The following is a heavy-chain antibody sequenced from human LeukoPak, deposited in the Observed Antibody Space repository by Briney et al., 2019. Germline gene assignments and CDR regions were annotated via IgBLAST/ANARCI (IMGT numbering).Heavy chain of an antibody. J-gene: IGHJ4*02. CDR1: SGSISSSSYY. V-gene: IGHV4-39*07. CDR3: ARDLYYGSGSYL. CDR2: IYYSGST. Sequence: SETLSLTCTVSSGSISSSSYYWGWIRQPPGKGLEWIGSIYYSGSTYYNPSLKSRVTISVDTSKNQFSLKLSSVTAADTAVYYCARDLYYGSGSYLWGQGTLVTVSS. D-gene: IGHD3-10*01.